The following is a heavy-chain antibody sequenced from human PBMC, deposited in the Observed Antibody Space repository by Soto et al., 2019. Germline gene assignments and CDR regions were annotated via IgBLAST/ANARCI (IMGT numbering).Heavy chain of an antibody. CDR3: ARGYYDILTAFGDYYYYGMDV. J-gene: IGHJ6*02. V-gene: IGHV1-18*04. Sequence: ASVKVSCKASGYTFTSYGISWVRQAPGQGLEWMGWISAYNGNTNYAQKLQGRVTMTTDTSTSSAYMELRSLRSDDTAVYYCARGYYDILTAFGDYYYYGMDVWGQGTTVTVSS. D-gene: IGHD3-9*01. CDR2: ISAYNGNT. CDR1: GYTFTSYG.